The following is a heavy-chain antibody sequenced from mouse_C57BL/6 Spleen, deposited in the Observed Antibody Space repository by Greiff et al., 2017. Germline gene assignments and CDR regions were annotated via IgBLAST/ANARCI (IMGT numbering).Heavy chain of an antibody. J-gene: IGHJ2*01. CDR1: GYSITSGYY. CDR2: ISYDGSN. CDR3: ARENYGSNFDY. V-gene: IGHV3-6*01. Sequence: EVQRVESGPGLVKPSQSLSLTCSVTGYSITSGYYWNWIRQFPGNKLEWMGYISYDGSNNYNPSLKNRISITRDTSKNQFFLKLNSVTTEDTATYYCARENYGSNFDYWGQGTTLTVSS. D-gene: IGHD1-1*01.